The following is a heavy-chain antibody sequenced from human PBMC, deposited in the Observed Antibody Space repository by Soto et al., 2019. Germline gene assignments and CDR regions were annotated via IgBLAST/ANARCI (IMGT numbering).Heavy chain of an antibody. Sequence: QVQLVESGGGVVQPGRSLRLSCAASGFTFSSYSMHWVRQAPGKGLEWVAVISYDGSYKYYADSVKGRFTISRDNSKNTLYLQINSLRAEATAVYYCARGAVIAVTATSFVYWGQGTLVTVSS. CDR3: ARGAVIAVTATSFVY. V-gene: IGHV3-30-3*01. D-gene: IGHD2-21*02. J-gene: IGHJ4*02. CDR1: GFTFSSYS. CDR2: ISYDGSYK.